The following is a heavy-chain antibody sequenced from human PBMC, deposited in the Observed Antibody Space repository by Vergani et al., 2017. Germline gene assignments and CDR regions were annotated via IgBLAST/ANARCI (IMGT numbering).Heavy chain of an antibody. D-gene: IGHD1-26*01. V-gene: IGHV4-38-2*02. CDR1: GYSISSGYY. CDR2: IYYSGST. CDR3: AREVVGAADY. J-gene: IGHJ4*02. Sequence: QVQLQESGPGLVKPSETLSLTCTVSGYSISSGYYWGWIRQPPGKGLEWIGYIYYSGSTNYNPSLKSRVTISVDTSKNQFSLKLSSVTAADTAVYYCAREVVGAADYWGQGTLVTVSS.